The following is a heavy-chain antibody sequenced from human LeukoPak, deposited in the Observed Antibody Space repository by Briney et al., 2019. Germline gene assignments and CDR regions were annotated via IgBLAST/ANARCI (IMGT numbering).Heavy chain of an antibody. J-gene: IGHJ6*02. Sequence: SGGSLRLSCAASGFTFSNSAMTWVRQAPGKGLDWVSAINGDGGRTYHADSVKGRFTISRDNSKNTLYLQMNSLRVEDTAVYYCAKDIKGTNYYYYGMGAWGQGTTVTVSS. CDR2: INGDGGRT. V-gene: IGHV3-23*01. D-gene: IGHD1-14*01. CDR3: AKDIKGTNYYYYGMGA. CDR1: GFTFSNSA.